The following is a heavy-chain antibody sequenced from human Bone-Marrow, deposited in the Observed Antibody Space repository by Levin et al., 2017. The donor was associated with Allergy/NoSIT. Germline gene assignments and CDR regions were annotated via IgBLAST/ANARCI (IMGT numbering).Heavy chain of an antibody. CDR1: GASISTYY. D-gene: IGHD2-15*01. J-gene: IGHJ4*02. Sequence: SQTLSLTCTVSGASISTYYWSWIRQPAGRGLEWIGRIYVSGGTDYNPSLESRVTMSVDTSKSQFSLKLSSVTAADTAVYYCARVRGYWRGDANYFDYWGQGTLATVSS. CDR2: IYVSGGT. V-gene: IGHV4-4*07. CDR3: ARVRGYWRGDANYFDY.